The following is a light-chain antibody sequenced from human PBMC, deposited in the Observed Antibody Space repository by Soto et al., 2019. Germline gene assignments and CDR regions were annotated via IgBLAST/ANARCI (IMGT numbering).Light chain of an antibody. V-gene: IGKV3-20*01. J-gene: IGKJ1*01. CDR1: QRVNSSY. CDR3: QQYGNLPQT. CDR2: GAS. Sequence: ESVLTQSPGTLSLSPGERVTLSCRASQRVNSSYLAWYQHKPGQAPRLLIYGASTRATGIPDRFSGSGSGTVFTLTIARLEPGVFAVYYCQQYGNLPQTFGQGTKVDI.